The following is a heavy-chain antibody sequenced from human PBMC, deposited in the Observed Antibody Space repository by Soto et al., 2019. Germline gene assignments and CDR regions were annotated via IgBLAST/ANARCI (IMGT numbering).Heavy chain of an antibody. D-gene: IGHD3-22*01. CDR2: IYYSGST. V-gene: IGHV4-31*03. CDR1: GGSISSGGYY. J-gene: IGHJ6*02. CDR3: ASQYYYDSSGYSAPYGMDV. Sequence: ASETLSLTCTVSGGSISSGGYYWSWIRQHPGKGLEWIGYIYYSGSTYYNPSLKSRVTISVDTSKNQFSLKLSSVTAADTAVYYCASQYYYDSSGYSAPYGMDVWGQGTTVTVSS.